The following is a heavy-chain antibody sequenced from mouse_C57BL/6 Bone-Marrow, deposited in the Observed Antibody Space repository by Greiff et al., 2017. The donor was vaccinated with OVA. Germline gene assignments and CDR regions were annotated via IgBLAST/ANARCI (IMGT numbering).Heavy chain of an antibody. V-gene: IGHV14-4*01. CDR3: TTLWLRKNAMDY. D-gene: IGHD2-2*01. J-gene: IGHJ4*01. Sequence: EVQLQHSGAELVRPGASVKLSCTASGFNIKDDYMHWVKQRPEQGLEWIGWIDPENGDTEYASKFQGKATITADTSSNTAYLQLSSLTSEDTAVYYCTTLWLRKNAMDYWGQGTSVTVSS. CDR1: GFNIKDDY. CDR2: IDPENGDT.